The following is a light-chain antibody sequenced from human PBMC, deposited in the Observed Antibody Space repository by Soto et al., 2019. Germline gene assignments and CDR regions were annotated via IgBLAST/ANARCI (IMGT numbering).Light chain of an antibody. V-gene: IGKV3-15*01. CDR2: GAY. CDR3: KQYNNWPIT. Sequence: EIVLTQSPATLSLSPGERATLSCRASQSVSSYLAWYQQKPGQAHRLLIYGAYTRATAIQARFTGSGSGTEFTLTIRSLQSEDFAVYYCKQYNNWPITFGPGTRLEIK. J-gene: IGKJ5*01. CDR1: QSVSSY.